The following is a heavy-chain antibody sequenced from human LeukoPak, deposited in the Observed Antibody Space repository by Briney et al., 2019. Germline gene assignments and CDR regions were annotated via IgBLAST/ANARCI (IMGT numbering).Heavy chain of an antibody. D-gene: IGHD1-26*01. J-gene: IGHJ4*02. CDR3: ARDSVGIPTDSDF. CDR2: IWNNGNNR. Sequence: GGSLRLSCAASGFMFSDYGMHWVRQAPGKGLEWVAVIWNNGNNRYADSVRGRFTISRDDSKSTLYLQMDSLRVDDTAVYFCARDSVGIPTDSDFWGQGTLVTVSS. V-gene: IGHV3-33*01. CDR1: GFMFSDYG.